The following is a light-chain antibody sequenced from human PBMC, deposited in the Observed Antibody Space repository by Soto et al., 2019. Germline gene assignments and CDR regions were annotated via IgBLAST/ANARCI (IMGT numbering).Light chain of an antibody. Sequence: DLQMTQSPSSLSAFVGDRVTITCRASQSISNYVNWYQQKPGKAPKLLIYAASSLQSGVPSRFSGGGSGPDFTLTISSLQPEDFASYYCQQIYSTPYTFGEGTKLEIK. J-gene: IGKJ2*01. CDR2: AAS. CDR1: QSISNY. V-gene: IGKV1-39*01. CDR3: QQIYSTPYT.